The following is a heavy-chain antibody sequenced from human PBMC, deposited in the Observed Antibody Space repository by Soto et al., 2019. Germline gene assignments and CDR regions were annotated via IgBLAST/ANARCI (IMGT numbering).Heavy chain of an antibody. CDR3: ARVGDCVLVAGRRWGWFDP. CDR1: GFPASSNY. D-gene: IGHD2-2*01. J-gene: IGHJ5*02. V-gene: IGHV3-66*01. Sequence: EVQLVESGGGLVQPGGSLRLSCTASGFPASSNYMSWVRPAPGEGLEWVSGIHSGGSIDYAASVKGRFTISRDTSKNTLYLQMNSLRVEDTAVYYCARVGDCVLVAGRRWGWFDPWGQGTLVTVFS. CDR2: IHSGGSI.